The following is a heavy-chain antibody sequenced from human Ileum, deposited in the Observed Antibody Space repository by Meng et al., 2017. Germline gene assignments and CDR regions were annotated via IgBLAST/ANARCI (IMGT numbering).Heavy chain of an antibody. Sequence: VPLQASGPGLVKPSGTLSLICAVSGGSSSSSNWWSWVRQPPGKGLEWIGEIYHSGSTNYNPSLKSRVTISVDKSKNQFSLKLSSVTAADTAVYYCASLRYNWNYSADYWGQGTLVTVSS. CDR1: GGSSSSSNW. CDR3: ASLRYNWNYSADY. D-gene: IGHD1-7*01. V-gene: IGHV4-4*02. J-gene: IGHJ4*02. CDR2: IYHSGST.